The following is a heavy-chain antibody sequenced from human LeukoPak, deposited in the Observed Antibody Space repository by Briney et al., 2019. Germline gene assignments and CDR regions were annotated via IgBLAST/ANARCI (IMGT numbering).Heavy chain of an antibody. Sequence: GGSLGLSCAASGFTVSPNYMSWVRQAPGKGLEWVSVIYRGGSTYYADSVRDRFIISRDNSKNTLYLQMNSLRAEDTAVYYCASASCSGSSCYSGYFDYWGQGTLVTVSS. CDR1: GFTVSPNY. D-gene: IGHD2-15*01. CDR2: IYRGGST. V-gene: IGHV3-53*01. CDR3: ASASCSGSSCYSGYFDY. J-gene: IGHJ4*02.